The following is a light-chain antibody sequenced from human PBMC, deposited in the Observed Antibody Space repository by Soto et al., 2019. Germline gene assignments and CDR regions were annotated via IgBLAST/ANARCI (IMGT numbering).Light chain of an antibody. Sequence: DIVMTQSPDSLAVSLGERATVNCKSSLSVFSRSNNNNYLAWYQQKPGQSPKLLISWASTRESRVPDRFSGSGSWTDFTLTFSSLQAEDVAVDYCQHYYNSPHMFGQGTKVEIK. J-gene: IGKJ1*01. V-gene: IGKV4-1*01. CDR2: WAS. CDR1: LSVFSRSNNNNY. CDR3: QHYYNSPHM.